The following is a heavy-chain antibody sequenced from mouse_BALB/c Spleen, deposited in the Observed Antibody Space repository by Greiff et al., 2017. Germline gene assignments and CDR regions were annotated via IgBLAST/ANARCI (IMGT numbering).Heavy chain of an antibody. D-gene: IGHD2-1*01. J-gene: IGHJ4*01. CDR3: ARYTPGYGNYGGGAMDY. V-gene: IGHV3-8*02. Sequence: DVKLQESGPSLVKPSQTLSLTCSVTGDSITSGYWNWIRKFPGNKLEYMGYISYSGSTYYNPSLKSRISITRDTSKNQYYLQLNSVTTEDTATYYCARYTPGYGNYGGGAMDYWGQGTSVTVSS. CDR1: GDSITSGY. CDR2: ISYSGST.